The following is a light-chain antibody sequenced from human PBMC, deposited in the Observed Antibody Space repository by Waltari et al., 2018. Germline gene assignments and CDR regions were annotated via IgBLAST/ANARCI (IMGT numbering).Light chain of an antibody. CDR1: QSILYSSNNENY. CDR2: WAS. J-gene: IGKJ3*01. V-gene: IGKV4-1*01. Sequence: DIVMTQSPDSLAVSLGERATINCKSSQSILYSSNNENYLAWYQQKPGQPPKLLIYWASTRESGVPDRFSGSGSGTDFALTITSLQDEDVAVYYCQQYYSTPPFTFGPGTKVDIK. CDR3: QQYYSTPPFT.